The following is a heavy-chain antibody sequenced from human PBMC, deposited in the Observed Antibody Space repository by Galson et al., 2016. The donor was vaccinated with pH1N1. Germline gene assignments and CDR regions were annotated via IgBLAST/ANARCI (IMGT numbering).Heavy chain of an antibody. CDR3: AKGGYGDDGLDVFDI. CDR2: ISGSGGRK. CDR1: GSNSDYN. V-gene: IGHV3-23*01. Sequence: SLRLSCAASGSNSDYNMNWVRLAPGKGLEWVSSISGSGGRKHYADSVQGRFIISRDNSKNTLYLQMNSLRAGDTALYFCAKGGYGDDGLDVFDIWGQGTTVSVSS. D-gene: IGHD4-17*01. J-gene: IGHJ3*02.